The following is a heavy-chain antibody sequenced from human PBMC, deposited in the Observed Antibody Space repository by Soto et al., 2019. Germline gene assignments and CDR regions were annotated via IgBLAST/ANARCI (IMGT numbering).Heavy chain of an antibody. Sequence: QVQLVESGGDVVQPGRSLRLSCAASGFTFSSYAIHWVRQAPGKGLEWVAVISFDGDIQYYADSVKGRFTISRDNSKNTLYLQMDSLRAADTAVYYCAKVSEGSMITFGGVIAYWGQGTLVTVSS. CDR2: ISFDGDIQ. D-gene: IGHD3-16*02. CDR1: GFTFSSYA. J-gene: IGHJ4*02. V-gene: IGHV3-30*18. CDR3: AKVSEGSMITFGGVIAY.